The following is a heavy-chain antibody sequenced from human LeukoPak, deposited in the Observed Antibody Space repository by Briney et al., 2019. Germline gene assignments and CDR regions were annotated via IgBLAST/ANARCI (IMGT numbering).Heavy chain of an antibody. D-gene: IGHD2-15*01. V-gene: IGHV3-21*01. CDR1: GFTFSSYS. CDR2: ISSSSSYI. Sequence: GGSLRLSCAASGFTFSSYSMNWVRQAPGKGLEWVSSISSSSSYIYYADSVKGRFTISRDNAKNSLYLQMNSLRAEDAAVYYCARGGDIVVVVAATPDYYGMDVWGQGTTVTVSS. J-gene: IGHJ6*02. CDR3: ARGGDIVVVVAATPDYYGMDV.